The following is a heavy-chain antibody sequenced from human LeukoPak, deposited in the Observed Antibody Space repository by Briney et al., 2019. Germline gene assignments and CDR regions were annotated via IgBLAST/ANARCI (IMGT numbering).Heavy chain of an antibody. V-gene: IGHV1-8*01. CDR3: ARLRPFGSPDYYYYGMDV. J-gene: IGHJ6*02. CDR2: MNPNSGNT. Sequence: ASVKVSCKASGYTFTSYDINWVRQATGQGLEWMGWMNPNSGNTGYAQKFQGRVTMTRNTSISTAYMELSSLRSEDTAVYYCARLRPFGSPDYYYYGMDVWGQGTTVTVSS. D-gene: IGHD2-15*01. CDR1: GYTFTSYD.